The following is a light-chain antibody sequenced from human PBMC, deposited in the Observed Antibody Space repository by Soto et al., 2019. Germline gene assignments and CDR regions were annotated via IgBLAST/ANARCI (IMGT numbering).Light chain of an antibody. V-gene: IGLV1-40*01. CDR2: GNS. CDR3: QSYDSSLSGSAV. Sequence: QSAVTQPPSVSGAPGQRVTISCTGSSSNIGAGYDVHWYQQLPGTAPKLLIYGNSNRPSGVPDRFSGSKSGTSASLAITGLQAEDEADYYCQSYDSSLSGSAVFGGGTQLTVL. J-gene: IGLJ2*01. CDR1: SSNIGAGYD.